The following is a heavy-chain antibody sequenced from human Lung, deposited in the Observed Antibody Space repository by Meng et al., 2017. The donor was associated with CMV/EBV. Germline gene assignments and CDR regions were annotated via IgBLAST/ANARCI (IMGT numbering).Heavy chain of an antibody. J-gene: IGHJ4*02. CDR3: ARDEGATPFDY. CDR1: GYTFTAYG. V-gene: IGHV1-18*01. Sequence: SCRASGYTFTAYGISWVRQAPGQGFEWMGWINPYSGSTNYAQNLQGTVTMTTDTSTSTAYMELRSLRSDDTAVYYCARDEGATPFDYWGQGTLVTVSS. D-gene: IGHD1-26*01. CDR2: INPYSGST.